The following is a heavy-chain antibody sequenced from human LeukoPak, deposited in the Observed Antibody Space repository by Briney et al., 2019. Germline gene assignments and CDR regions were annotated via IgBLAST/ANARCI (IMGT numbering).Heavy chain of an antibody. J-gene: IGHJ4*02. V-gene: IGHV3-74*03. Sequence: GSIRLSCAASGFIFTDYWMHWVRQAPGKELVWVARIRGDGRATTYADSVKGRFTISRDNAMNTVFLQMKSLRADDTGTYYCARFYFPEEHDRAWYEAHWGQGVLVTVS. D-gene: IGHD6-19*01. CDR3: ARFYFPEEHDRAWYEAH. CDR1: GFIFTDYW. CDR2: IRGDGRAT.